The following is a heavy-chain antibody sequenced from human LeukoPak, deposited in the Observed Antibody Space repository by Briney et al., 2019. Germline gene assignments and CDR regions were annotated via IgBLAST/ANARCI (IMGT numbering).Heavy chain of an antibody. V-gene: IGHV4-59*01. D-gene: IGHD2-2*01. CDR2: IYYSGST. CDR1: GGTFSGYY. CDR3: ARVTYCSSTSCGFDP. J-gene: IGHJ5*02. Sequence: SATLSLTCGVTGGTFSGYYWSWIRQPPGKGLEWIGYIYYSGSTNYNPSLKSRVAISVDTSKNQFSLKLSSVTAADTAVYYCARVTYCSSTSCGFDPWGQGTLVTVSS.